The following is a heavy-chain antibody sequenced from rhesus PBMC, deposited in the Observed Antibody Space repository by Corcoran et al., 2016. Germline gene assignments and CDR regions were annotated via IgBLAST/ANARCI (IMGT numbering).Heavy chain of an antibody. D-gene: IGHD5-12*01. CDR3: ARRDTATVTRYYYGLDS. Sequence: QVKLQQWGEGLVKPSETLSLTCAVYGGSISGYYYWTWIRQAPGTGLEWIGNIDGNSARPNYNPSLKNRVTISKDTSKNQFSLKLSSVTAADTAVYYCARRDTATVTRYYYGLDSWGQGVVVTVPS. J-gene: IGHJ6*01. V-gene: IGHV4-73*01. CDR1: GGSISGYYY. CDR2: IDGNSARP.